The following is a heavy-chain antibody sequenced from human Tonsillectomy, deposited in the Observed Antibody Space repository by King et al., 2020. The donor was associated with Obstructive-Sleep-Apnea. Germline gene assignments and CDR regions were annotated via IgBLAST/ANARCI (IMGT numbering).Heavy chain of an antibody. CDR2: ISSSSSYI. CDR3: ARDFILTMVRGVIDY. J-gene: IGHJ4*02. Sequence: VQLVESGGGLVKPGGSLRLSCAASGFTFSSYSMNWVRQAPGKGLEWLSSISSSSSYIYYVDSVKGRFTNSRDNAKNSLYLQMNSLRVEDTAVYYCARDFILTMVRGVIDYWGQGTLVTVSS. CDR1: GFTFSSYS. D-gene: IGHD3-10*01. V-gene: IGHV3-21*01.